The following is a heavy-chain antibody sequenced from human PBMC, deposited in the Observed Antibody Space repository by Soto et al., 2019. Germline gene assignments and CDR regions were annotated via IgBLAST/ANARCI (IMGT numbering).Heavy chain of an antibody. V-gene: IGHV1-69*12. J-gene: IGHJ6*02. CDR1: GGTFGSFV. Sequence: QVQLVQSGVEGRKLGSWVKFSSRALGGTFGSFVFSWVGKPPGQGLGWWGGIIPIFGTATYAQKFQGRVTITADESTSTAYMELSSLRSEDTAVYYCARHVPAAGYYYGMDVWGQGTTVTVSS. CDR2: IIPIFGTA. CDR3: ARHVPAAGYYYGMDV. D-gene: IGHD2-2*01.